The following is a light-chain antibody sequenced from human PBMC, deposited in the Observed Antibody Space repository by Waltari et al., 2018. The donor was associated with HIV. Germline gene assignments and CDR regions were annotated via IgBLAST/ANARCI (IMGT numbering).Light chain of an antibody. V-gene: IGKV3-20*01. CDR2: GAS. CDR1: QSLSRSE. J-gene: IGKJ1*01. Sequence: FTHSPGTLSLSPGERAILSCRARQSLSRSELAWYKQNPRQPPHLLIYGASSRASGIPDRFTGGGAGTDYTLTTRRLEPEDFEVYYYHQYGNSPRTFGPGTKVEMK. CDR3: HQYGNSPRT.